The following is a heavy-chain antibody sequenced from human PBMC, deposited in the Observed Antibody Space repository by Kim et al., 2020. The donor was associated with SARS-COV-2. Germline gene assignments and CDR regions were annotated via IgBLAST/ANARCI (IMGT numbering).Heavy chain of an antibody. V-gene: IGHV4-61*02. CDR3: ARNIAAAGRGYYYYGMDV. CDR1: GGSISSGSYY. Sequence: SETLSLTCTVSGGSISSGSYYWSWIRQPAGKGLEWIGRIYTSGSTNYNPSPKSRFTISVDTSKNQFSLKLSYVTAADTAVYYCARNIAAAGRGYYYYGMDVWGQGTTVTVSS. D-gene: IGHD6-13*01. CDR2: IYTSGST. J-gene: IGHJ6*02.